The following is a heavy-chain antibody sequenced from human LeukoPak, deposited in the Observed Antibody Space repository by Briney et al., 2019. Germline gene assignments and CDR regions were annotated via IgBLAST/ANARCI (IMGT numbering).Heavy chain of an antibody. D-gene: IGHD3-22*01. J-gene: IGHJ4*02. CDR3: ARDYYDSSGYYSRDY. V-gene: IGHV1-69*04. Sequence: GASVKVSCKASGYTFTSYDINWVRQAPGQGLEWMGRIIPILGIANYAQKFQGRVTITADKSTSTAYTELSSLRSEDTAVYYCARDYYDSSGYYSRDYWGQGTLVTVSS. CDR1: GYTFTSYD. CDR2: IIPILGIA.